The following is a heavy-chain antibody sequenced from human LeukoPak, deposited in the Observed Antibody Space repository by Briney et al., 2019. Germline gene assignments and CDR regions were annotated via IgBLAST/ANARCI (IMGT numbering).Heavy chain of an antibody. Sequence: SETLSLTCSVSGGSISSHYWSWIRQPPGKGLEWIGYIYYSGSTNYNPSLKSRVTISVDTSKNQFSLKLSSVTAADTAVYYCARRRDYVWGSYRNDAFDIWGQGTMVTVSS. V-gene: IGHV4-59*11. CDR3: ARRRDYVWGSYRNDAFDI. CDR1: GGSISSHY. J-gene: IGHJ3*02. CDR2: IYYSGST. D-gene: IGHD3-16*02.